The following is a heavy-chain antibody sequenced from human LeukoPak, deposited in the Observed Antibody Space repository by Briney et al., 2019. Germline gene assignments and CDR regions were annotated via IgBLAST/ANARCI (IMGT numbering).Heavy chain of an antibody. CDR1: GYTFTSYG. Sequence: ASVKVSCKASGYTFTSYGISWVRQAPGQGLEWMGWISAYNGNTNYAQKLQGRVTMTTDTSTSTAYMELRSLRSDDTAVYYCARALPYPYSGGWSDYGGKETLVTVSS. J-gene: IGHJ4*02. D-gene: IGHD6-19*01. CDR3: ARALPYPYSGGWSDY. CDR2: ISAYNGNT. V-gene: IGHV1-18*01.